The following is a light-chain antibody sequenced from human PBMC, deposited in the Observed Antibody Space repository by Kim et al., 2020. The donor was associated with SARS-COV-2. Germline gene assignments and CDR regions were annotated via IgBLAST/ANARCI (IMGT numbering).Light chain of an antibody. CDR1: QGISNF. Sequence: GDRVTITCRASQGISNFLAWYQQKPWKVPKLLIFGASALQPGVPSRFSGTGSGTEFTLTINSLQPEDVATYYCQKYNSAPWTFGQGTKVDIK. V-gene: IGKV1-27*01. J-gene: IGKJ1*01. CDR3: QKYNSAPWT. CDR2: GAS.